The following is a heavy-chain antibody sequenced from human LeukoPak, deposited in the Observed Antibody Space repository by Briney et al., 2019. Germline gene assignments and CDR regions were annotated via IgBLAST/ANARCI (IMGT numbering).Heavy chain of an antibody. CDR3: VRDWGYDSSGYWQKYFDT. CDR2: NYDGSST. Sequence: GGSLRLSCATSGFTFTTFWMHWVRQAPGKGLVWVSRNYDGSSTNYADSVKGRFTISRDNAKNTVYLQMNSLRAEDTAVYYCVRDWGYDSSGYWQKYFDTWGQGTLVTVSS. CDR1: GFTFTTFW. J-gene: IGHJ4*02. D-gene: IGHD3-22*01. V-gene: IGHV3-74*01.